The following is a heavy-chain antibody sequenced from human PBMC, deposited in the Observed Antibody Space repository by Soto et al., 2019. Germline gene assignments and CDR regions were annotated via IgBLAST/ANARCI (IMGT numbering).Heavy chain of an antibody. CDR2: ISYDGSNK. D-gene: IGHD6-13*01. J-gene: IGHJ4*02. CDR1: GFTFSSYG. CDR3: AKVRCGQAGRLIDY. Sequence: QVQLVESGGGVVQPGRSLRLSCAASGFTFSSYGMHWVRQAPGKGLEWVAVISYDGSNKYYADSVKGRFTISRDNSKNTLYLQMNSLRAEDTAVYYCAKVRCGQAGRLIDYWGQGTLVTVSS. V-gene: IGHV3-30*18.